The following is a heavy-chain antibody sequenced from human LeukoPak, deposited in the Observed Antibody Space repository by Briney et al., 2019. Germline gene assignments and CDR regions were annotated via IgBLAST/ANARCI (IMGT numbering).Heavy chain of an antibody. D-gene: IGHD2-15*01. Sequence: ASVKVSCKASGYTFTSYYMHWVRQAPGQGLEWMGIINPSGGSTSYAQKFQGRVTMTRDTSTSTVYTELSSLRSEDTAVYYCARGPGLGYCSGGSCYWFDPWGQGTLVTVSS. CDR1: GYTFTSYY. J-gene: IGHJ5*02. CDR3: ARGPGLGYCSGGSCYWFDP. V-gene: IGHV1-46*01. CDR2: INPSGGST.